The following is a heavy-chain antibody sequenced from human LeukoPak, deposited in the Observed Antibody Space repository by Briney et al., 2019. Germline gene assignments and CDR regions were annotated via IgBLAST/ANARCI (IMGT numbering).Heavy chain of an antibody. D-gene: IGHD6-19*01. Sequence: SVKVSCKASGGTFSSYAISWVRQAPGQGLEWMGRIIPILGIANYAQKFQGRVTITADKSTSTAYMELSSLRSEDTAVYYCARGSSGWLYYYYGMEVWGQGTTVTVSS. CDR1: GGTFSSYA. CDR2: IIPILGIA. V-gene: IGHV1-69*04. J-gene: IGHJ6*02. CDR3: ARGSSGWLYYYYGMEV.